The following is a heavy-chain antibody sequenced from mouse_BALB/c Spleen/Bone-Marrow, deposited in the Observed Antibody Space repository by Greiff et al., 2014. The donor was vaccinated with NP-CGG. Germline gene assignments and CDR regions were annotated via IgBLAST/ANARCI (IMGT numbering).Heavy chain of an antibody. V-gene: IGHV1-9*01. CDR1: GYTFSSYW. J-gene: IGHJ3*01. CDR2: ILPGSGST. Sequence: QVQLQQSGAELMKPGASVKISCKATGYTFSSYWIEWVKQRPGHGLEWIGEILPGSGSTNYNEKFKGKATFTADTSSNTAYMQRSSLTSEDSAVYDCARELGLCLAYWGQGTLVTVSA. D-gene: IGHD3-1*01. CDR3: ARELGLCLAY.